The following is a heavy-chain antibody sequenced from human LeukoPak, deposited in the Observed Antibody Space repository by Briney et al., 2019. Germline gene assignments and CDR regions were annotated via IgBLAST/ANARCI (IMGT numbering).Heavy chain of an antibody. J-gene: IGHJ4*02. V-gene: IGHV1-46*01. CDR3: ARTPCSGGSCYSGYFDY. CDR2: INPRGGST. D-gene: IGHD2-15*01. CDR1: GYTFTSYY. Sequence: ASVKVSCKASGYTFTSYYMHWVRQAPGQGLEWMGIINPRGGSTSYAQKFQGRVTMTRDTSTSTVYMELSSLRSEDTAVYYCARTPCSGGSCYSGYFDYWGQGTLVTVSS.